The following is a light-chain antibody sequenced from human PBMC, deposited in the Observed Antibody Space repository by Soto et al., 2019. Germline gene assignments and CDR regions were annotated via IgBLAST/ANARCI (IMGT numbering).Light chain of an antibody. V-gene: IGKV1-12*01. CDR1: QDISTW. Sequence: DIQMTQSPSFVSASVGDRVTITCRASQDISTWLAWYKQKPGRAPNLLIYSASSLQSGVPSRFSGSGSGTDFTLTISSLQREDFATYYCQQANSFSYTFGQGTKLEIK. CDR3: QQANSFSYT. CDR2: SAS. J-gene: IGKJ2*01.